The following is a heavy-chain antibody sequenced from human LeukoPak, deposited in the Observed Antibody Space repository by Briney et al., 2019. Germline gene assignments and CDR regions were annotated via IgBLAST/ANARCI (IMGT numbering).Heavy chain of an antibody. Sequence: SETLSLTCTVSGGSISSSSYYWGWIRQPPGKGLEWIGSIYYSGSTYYNPSLKSRVTISVDTPKNQFSLKLSSVTAADTAVYYCARVGVIGTPFDYWGQGTLVTVSS. CDR1: GGSISSSSYY. CDR3: ARVGVIGTPFDY. V-gene: IGHV4-39*07. J-gene: IGHJ4*02. D-gene: IGHD3-10*01. CDR2: IYYSGST.